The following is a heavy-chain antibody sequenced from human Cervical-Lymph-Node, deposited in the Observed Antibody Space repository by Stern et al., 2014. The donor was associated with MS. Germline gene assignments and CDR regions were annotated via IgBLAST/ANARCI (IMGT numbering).Heavy chain of an antibody. D-gene: IGHD1-7*01. CDR2: IWYDGNKK. Sequence: QVQLVQSGAGVVQPGRSLRLSCAASGFPFSNYGMHWVRQAPGKGLEWLAIIWYDGNKKYYADSVKGRFTISRDNSKNTLFLQMSSLTAEDTALYYCARGNWNYEGMGYWGQGTLVTVSS. J-gene: IGHJ4*02. CDR1: GFPFSNYG. CDR3: ARGNWNYEGMGY. V-gene: IGHV3-33*01.